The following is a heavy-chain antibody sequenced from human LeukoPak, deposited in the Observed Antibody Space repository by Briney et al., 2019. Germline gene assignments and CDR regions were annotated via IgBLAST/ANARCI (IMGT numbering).Heavy chain of an antibody. D-gene: IGHD2-2*02. CDR2: ISSSSYI. J-gene: IGHJ4*02. CDR1: GFTFSSYA. Sequence: AGGSLRLSCAASGFTFSSYAMSWVRQAPGEGLEWVSSISSSSYIYYADSVKGRFTISRDNAKNSLYPQMNSLRAEDTAVYYCARAGIVVVPAAIEGDDYWGQGTLVTVSS. V-gene: IGHV3-21*01. CDR3: ARAGIVVVPAAIEGDDY.